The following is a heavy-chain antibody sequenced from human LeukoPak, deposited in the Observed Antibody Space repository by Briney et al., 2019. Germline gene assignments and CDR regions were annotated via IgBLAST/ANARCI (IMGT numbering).Heavy chain of an antibody. Sequence: SGGSLRLSCAASGFTFSSYSMNWVRQAPGKGLEWVSSISSSSSYIYYADSVKGRFTISRDNAKNSLYLQMNSLRAEDTAVYYCASFFGSYSDYWGQGTLVTVSS. J-gene: IGHJ4*02. CDR1: GFTFSSYS. V-gene: IGHV3-21*01. D-gene: IGHD3-3*01. CDR2: ISSSSSYI. CDR3: ASFFGSYSDY.